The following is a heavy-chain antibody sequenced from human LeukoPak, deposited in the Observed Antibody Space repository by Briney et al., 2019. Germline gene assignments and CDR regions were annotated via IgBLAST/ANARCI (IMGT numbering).Heavy chain of an antibody. CDR1: GGTFSSYA. J-gene: IGHJ6*03. Sequence: SVKVSCKASGGTFSSYAISWVRQAPGQGLEWMGGIIPIFGTANYAQKFQGRVTITADESTSTAYMELSSLRSEDTAVYYCARTSYYYDSSGYPQYYYYYMDVWGKGTTVTVSS. CDR2: IIPIFGTA. CDR3: ARTSYYYDSSGYPQYYYYYMDV. D-gene: IGHD3-22*01. V-gene: IGHV1-69*13.